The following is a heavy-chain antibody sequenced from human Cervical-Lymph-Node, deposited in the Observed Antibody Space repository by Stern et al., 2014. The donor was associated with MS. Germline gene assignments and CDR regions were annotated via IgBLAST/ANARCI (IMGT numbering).Heavy chain of an antibody. CDR3: AREVAGHRLGMMDV. J-gene: IGHJ6*02. D-gene: IGHD6-19*01. CDR1: GYTFTSYY. V-gene: IGHV1-46*01. CDR2: INPRGGST. Sequence: QMQLVPSGAEVQKPGASVKVSCKASGYTFTSYYMHWVRQAPGQGLEWMGIINPRGGSTSHAQKFQGRVTMTRDTSTSTVYMEVSSLRSEDTAVYYCAREVAGHRLGMMDVWGQGTTVTVSS.